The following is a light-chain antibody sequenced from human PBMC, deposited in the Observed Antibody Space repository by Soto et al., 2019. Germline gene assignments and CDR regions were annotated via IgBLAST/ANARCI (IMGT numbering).Light chain of an antibody. CDR1: QSISSH. J-gene: IGKJ5*01. CDR3: QQSYSNPIS. CDR2: TAS. V-gene: IGKV1-39*01. Sequence: DIRMTQSPSSLSASVGDTVTITRRASQSISSHLNWYQQTQGKAPNILMYTASNLQSGVPSRFSGSGSGTDFTLTISSLQPEDFSTYYCQQSYSNPISFGQGTRLEIK.